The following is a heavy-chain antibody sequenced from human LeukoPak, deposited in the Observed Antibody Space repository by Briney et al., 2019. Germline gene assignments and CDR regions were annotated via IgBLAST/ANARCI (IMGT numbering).Heavy chain of an antibody. CDR1: GFTFSSYA. J-gene: IGHJ6*02. V-gene: IGHV3-30-3*01. CDR3: AKVSGGGLYYDGMDV. CDR2: ISYDGSNK. Sequence: GGSLRLSCAASGFTFSSYAMHWVRQAPGKGLEWVAVISYDGSNKYYADSVKGRFTISRDSSKNTLYLQMNSLRAEDTAVYYCAKVSGGGLYYDGMDVWGQGTTVTASS. D-gene: IGHD1-14*01.